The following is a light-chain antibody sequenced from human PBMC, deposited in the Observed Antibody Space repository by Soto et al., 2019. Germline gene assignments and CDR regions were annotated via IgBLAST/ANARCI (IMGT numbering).Light chain of an antibody. CDR1: QSISSW. J-gene: IGKJ1*01. CDR2: DAS. CDR3: QQYNSYWWT. Sequence: DIQMTQSPSTLSASVGDRVTITCRASQSISSWLAWYQQKPGKAPKLLIYDASSLESGVPSRFSGRGSGTEFTLTISSLQPDDFATYYCQQYNSYWWTFGQGTKVDIK. V-gene: IGKV1-5*01.